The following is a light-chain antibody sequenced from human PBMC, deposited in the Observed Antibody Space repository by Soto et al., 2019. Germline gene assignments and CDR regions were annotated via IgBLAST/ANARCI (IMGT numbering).Light chain of an antibody. J-gene: IGKJ2*01. CDR1: QSISSD. V-gene: IGKV3-15*01. Sequence: EIVMTQSPATLSVSPGERATLSCRASQSISSDLAWYQQKPGKAPRLLIYGASTSVTDIPARISGSGSGTGLTPNISSLQSEAGAVGCCQEYDKWATQYSVRQGTKLEIK. CDR3: QEYDKWATQYS. CDR2: GAS.